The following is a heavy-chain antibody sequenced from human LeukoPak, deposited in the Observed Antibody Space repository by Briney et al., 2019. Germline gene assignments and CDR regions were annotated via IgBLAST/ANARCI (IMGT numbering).Heavy chain of an antibody. CDR1: GGSISSYY. D-gene: IGHD3-10*01. Sequence: SETLSLTCTVSGGSISSYYWSWTRQPPGKGLEWIGYIYYSGSTNYNPSLKSRVTISVDTSKNQFSLKLSSVTAADTAVYYCARHADYYGSGSYYTEGNWFDPGGQGTLVTVS. CDR2: IYYSGST. V-gene: IGHV4-59*08. J-gene: IGHJ5*02. CDR3: ARHADYYGSGSYYTEGNWFDP.